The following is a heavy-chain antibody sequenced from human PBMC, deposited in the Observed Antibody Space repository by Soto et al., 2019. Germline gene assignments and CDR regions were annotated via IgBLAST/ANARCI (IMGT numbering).Heavy chain of an antibody. Sequence: GGSLRLSCAASGFTFSNAWMNWVRQAPGKGLEWVGRIKSKTDGGTTDYAAPVKGRFTISRDDSKNTLYLQMNSLKTEDTAVYYCTSELRFLEWLSPRSEGMDVWGQGTTVTVSS. V-gene: IGHV3-15*07. CDR3: TSELRFLEWLSPRSEGMDV. D-gene: IGHD3-3*01. CDR1: GFTFSNAW. J-gene: IGHJ6*02. CDR2: IKSKTDGGTT.